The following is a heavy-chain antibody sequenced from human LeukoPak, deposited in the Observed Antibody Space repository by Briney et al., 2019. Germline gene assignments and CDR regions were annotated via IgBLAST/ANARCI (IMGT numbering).Heavy chain of an antibody. D-gene: IGHD5-12*01. J-gene: IGHJ4*02. V-gene: IGHV3-15*01. Sequence: GGSLRLSCAASGFTFSKAWMSWVRQAPGKGLEWVGRIKSKTDGGTTDYAAPVKGRFTISRDDSKNTLYLQMNSLRAEDTAVYYCARDSGGTGYLFDYWGQGTLVTVSS. CDR3: ARDSGGTGYLFDY. CDR2: IKSKTDGGTT. CDR1: GFTFSKAW.